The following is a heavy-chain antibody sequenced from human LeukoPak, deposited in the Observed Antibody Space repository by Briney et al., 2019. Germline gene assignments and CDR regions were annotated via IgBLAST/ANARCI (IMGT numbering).Heavy chain of an antibody. Sequence: PGGSLRLSRAASGVTFSSYAMSWVRQTPGKGLEWVSAISNGGDSTYNADSVRGRFTISRDNSKNTLYLQMNSLRAEDTAVYYCAKGSKAVLFTRDHYMDVWGKGPRSPSP. J-gene: IGHJ6*03. D-gene: IGHD6-19*01. CDR3: AKGSKAVLFTRDHYMDV. CDR2: ISNGGDST. V-gene: IGHV3-23*01. CDR1: GVTFSSYA.